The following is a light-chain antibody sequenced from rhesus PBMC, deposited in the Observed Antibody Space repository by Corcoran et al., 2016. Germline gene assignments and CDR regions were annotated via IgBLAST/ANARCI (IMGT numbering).Light chain of an antibody. J-gene: IGKJ1*01. CDR2: AAS. CDR3: QHSYGTPRT. Sequence: DIQMTQSPSSLSASVGDRVTITCRARENVNNYLHWYQQKPGKAPKLLSYAASTLQSGVPSRFSGSGSGTDYTFTISSLQPEDVATYYCQHSYGTPRTFGQGTKVEIK. CDR1: ENVNNY. V-gene: IGKV1-74*01.